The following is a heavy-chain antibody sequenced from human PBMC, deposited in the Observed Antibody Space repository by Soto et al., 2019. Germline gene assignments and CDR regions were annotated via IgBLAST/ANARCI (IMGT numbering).Heavy chain of an antibody. V-gene: IGHV3-30-3*01. D-gene: IGHD2-2*01. CDR1: GFTISNYG. Sequence: TGGSLRLSCAASGFTISNYGMHWVRQAPGKGLEWVAVISYDGTITYYADSMKGRFTISRDNSENTLYLQMNSLRTEDTAVYYCATTRVGPCSSSICFSGIFDGMDVWGQGTTVTVSS. CDR2: ISYDGTIT. J-gene: IGHJ6*02. CDR3: ATTRVGPCSSSICFSGIFDGMDV.